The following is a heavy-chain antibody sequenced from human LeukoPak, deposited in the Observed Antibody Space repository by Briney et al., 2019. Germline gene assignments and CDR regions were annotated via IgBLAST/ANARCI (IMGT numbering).Heavy chain of an antibody. D-gene: IGHD1-26*01. CDR2: IRYDGSKS. J-gene: IGHJ3*02. CDR3: AKDGGSGSYFAFDI. V-gene: IGHV3-30*02. CDR1: GFTFNSYG. Sequence: GGSLRLSCAASGFTFNSYGMHWVRQAPGKGLEWVTFIRYDGSKSYFADSVKGRFALSRDNSKNTLYLQMSSLRPKDTAVYFSAKDGGSGSYFAFDIWRQGTMVTVSS.